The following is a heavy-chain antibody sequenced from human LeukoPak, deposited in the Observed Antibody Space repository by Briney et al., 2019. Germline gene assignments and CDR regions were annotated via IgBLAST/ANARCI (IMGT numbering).Heavy chain of an antibody. CDR2: ISGGGGRT. CDR1: GFMFNKYG. D-gene: IGHD6-13*01. Sequence: GGSLRLSCVASGFMFNKYGMSWVRQAPGKGLEWVSVISGGGGRTYYGDSVKGRFTISRDNSKNTVYLQMNSLRAEDTAVYYCASGSIAAAANSLFDYWGQGTLVTVSS. J-gene: IGHJ4*02. V-gene: IGHV3-23*01. CDR3: ASGSIAAAANSLFDY.